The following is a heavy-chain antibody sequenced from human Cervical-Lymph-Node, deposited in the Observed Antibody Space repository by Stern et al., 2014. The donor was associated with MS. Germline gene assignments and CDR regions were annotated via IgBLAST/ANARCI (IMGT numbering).Heavy chain of an antibody. V-gene: IGHV3-74*02. CDR3: TRGGLVGASPFDF. J-gene: IGHJ4*02. CDR1: GFTFSNYW. Sequence: EMQLVESGGGLVQPGGSLRLSCAASGFTFSNYWIHLVRPAPGKGLVWVSRINSDGTGTSYADSVKGRFTISRDNAKNTLYLQMDSLRVDDTAVYYCTRGGLVGASPFDFWGQGTLVTVSP. D-gene: IGHD1-26*01. CDR2: INSDGTGT.